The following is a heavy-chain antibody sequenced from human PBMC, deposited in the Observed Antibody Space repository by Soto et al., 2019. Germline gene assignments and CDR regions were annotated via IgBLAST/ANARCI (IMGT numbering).Heavy chain of an antibody. CDR3: ARVTTYYYDSSGYYSRVFDI. CDR2: ISSSSSTI. D-gene: IGHD3-22*01. Sequence: GGSLRLSCAASGFTFSSYSMNWVRQAPGKGLEWVSYISSSSSTIYYADSVKGRFTISRDNAKNSLYLQMNSLRAEDTAVYYCARVTTYYYDSSGYYSRVFDIWGQGTMVTVSS. V-gene: IGHV3-48*01. CDR1: GFTFSSYS. J-gene: IGHJ3*02.